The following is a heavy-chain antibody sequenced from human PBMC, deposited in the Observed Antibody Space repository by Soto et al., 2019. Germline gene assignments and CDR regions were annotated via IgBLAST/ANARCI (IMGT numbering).Heavy chain of an antibody. J-gene: IGHJ4*02. CDR1: GYTFTNYY. CDR2: MNPSGGST. D-gene: IGHD3-10*01. V-gene: IGHV1-46*03. CDR3: ARSKQSGFDY. Sequence: ASVKVSCKTSGYTFTNYYMYWVRQAPGQGLEWMGIMNPSGGSTSYAQKFQGRVTMTRDTSTSTVYMELSSLKSEDTAVYYCARSKQSGFDYWGQGTLVTVSS.